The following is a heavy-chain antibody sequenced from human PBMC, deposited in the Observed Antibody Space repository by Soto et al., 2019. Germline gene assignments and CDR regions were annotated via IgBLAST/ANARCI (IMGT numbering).Heavy chain of an antibody. CDR2: VYSSGGT. J-gene: IGHJ5*02. Sequence: SETLSLTCTASGGSMTSYYWTWIRQPAGKGLEWIGRVYSSGGTHYNPSLKSRVTISLDTSKNQFSLRLLSVTDADTAVYFCARGQRFSDWFDPWGQGTLVTVYS. CDR3: ARGQRFSDWFDP. CDR1: GGSMTSYY. V-gene: IGHV4-4*07. D-gene: IGHD3-3*01.